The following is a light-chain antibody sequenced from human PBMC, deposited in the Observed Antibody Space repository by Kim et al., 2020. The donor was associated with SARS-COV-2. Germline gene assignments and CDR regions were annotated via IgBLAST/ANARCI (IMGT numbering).Light chain of an antibody. Sequence: GGTITLTCGSSTGTVTSDHWPYWLQQKPGQAPRTLIYDTSNKYSWTPARFSGSLLGGQAALTLSGAQPEDEADYDCLLLYSGGRRVFGGGTKVTVL. CDR3: LLLYSGGRRV. CDR2: DTS. V-gene: IGLV7-46*01. CDR1: TGTVTSDHW. J-gene: IGLJ3*02.